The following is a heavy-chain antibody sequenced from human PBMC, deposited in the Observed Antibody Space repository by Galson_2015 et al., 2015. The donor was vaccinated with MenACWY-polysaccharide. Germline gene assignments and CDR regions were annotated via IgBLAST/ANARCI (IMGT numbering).Heavy chain of an antibody. CDR3: ASNPSRPDIPPASN. CDR2: IRDDEIST. D-gene: IGHD2-2*01. CDR1: GFNFRGYG. J-gene: IGHJ1*01. V-gene: IGHV3-30*02. Sequence: SLRLSCAASGFNFRGYGMRWVRQAPGKGLEWVAPIRDDEISTHYVDSVKGRFTISRDNSKNTLYLQMNSLRPEDTAIYYCASNPSRPDIPPASNWGQGALVTVSS.